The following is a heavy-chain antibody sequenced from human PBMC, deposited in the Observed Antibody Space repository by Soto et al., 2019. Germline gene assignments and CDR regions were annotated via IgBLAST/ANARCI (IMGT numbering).Heavy chain of an antibody. CDR3: AREVMYYDSSGYYFDY. CDR2: IIPIFGTA. D-gene: IGHD3-22*01. V-gene: IGHV1-69*06. Sequence: SVKVSCKASGGTFSSYAISWVRQAPGQGLEWMGGIIPIFGTANYARKFQGRVTITADKSTSTAYMELSSLRSEDTAVYYCAREVMYYDSSGYYFDYWGQGTLVTVSS. CDR1: GGTFSSYA. J-gene: IGHJ4*02.